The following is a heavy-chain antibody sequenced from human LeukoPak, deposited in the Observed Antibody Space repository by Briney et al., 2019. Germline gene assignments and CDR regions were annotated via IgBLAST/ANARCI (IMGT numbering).Heavy chain of an antibody. V-gene: IGHV7-4-1*02. CDR1: GYTFTSYA. D-gene: IGHD3-3*01. CDR2: INTNTGNP. Sequence: ASVKVSCKASGYTFTSYAMNWVRQAPGQGLEWMGWINTNTGNPTYAQGFTGRFVFSLDTSVSTAYLQISSLKAEDTAVYYCARSAETYYDFWSGYYTIGGFDYWGQGALVTVSS. J-gene: IGHJ4*02. CDR3: ARSAETYYDFWSGYYTIGGFDY.